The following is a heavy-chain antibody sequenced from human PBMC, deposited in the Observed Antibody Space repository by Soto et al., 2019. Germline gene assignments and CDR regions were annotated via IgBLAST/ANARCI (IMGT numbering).Heavy chain of an antibody. D-gene: IGHD3-3*01. CDR1: GCSVSSGSYY. CDR3: AASGFWSGYYMNRWFDP. Sequence: SETLSLTCTVSGCSVSSGSYYWSWIRQPPGKGLEWIGYIYYSGSTNYNPSLKSRVTISVDTSKNQFSLKLSSVTAADTAVYYCAASGFWSGYYMNRWFDPWGQGTLVTVSS. CDR2: IYYSGST. V-gene: IGHV4-61*01. J-gene: IGHJ5*02.